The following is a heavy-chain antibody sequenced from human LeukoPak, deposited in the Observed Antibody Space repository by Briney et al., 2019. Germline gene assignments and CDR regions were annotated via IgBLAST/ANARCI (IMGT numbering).Heavy chain of an antibody. J-gene: IGHJ4*02. D-gene: IGHD6-13*01. V-gene: IGHV1-18*01. CDR3: ARDRVAAAGTFAGY. CDR1: GYTFITYG. Sequence: ASVKVSCKASGYTFITYGINWVRQAPGQGLEWMGWISAYNGHTKYAQKLQGRVTMTTDTSTTTANMELRSLRSDDTAVYYCARDRVAAAGTFAGYWGQGTLVTVSS. CDR2: ISAYNGHT.